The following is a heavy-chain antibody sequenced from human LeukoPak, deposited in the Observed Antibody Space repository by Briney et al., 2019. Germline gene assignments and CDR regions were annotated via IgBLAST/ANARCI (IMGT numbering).Heavy chain of an antibody. CDR3: AREGSGYPAFDI. J-gene: IGHJ3*02. Sequence: PSETLSLTCTVSGGSISSSSYYWGWIRQPPGKGLEWIGYVYYSGSTNYNPSLKSRVTISVDTSKNQFSLKLSSVTAADTAVYYCAREGSGYPAFDIWGQGTMVTVSS. D-gene: IGHD3-10*01. CDR2: VYYSGST. CDR1: GGSISSSSYY. V-gene: IGHV4-61*05.